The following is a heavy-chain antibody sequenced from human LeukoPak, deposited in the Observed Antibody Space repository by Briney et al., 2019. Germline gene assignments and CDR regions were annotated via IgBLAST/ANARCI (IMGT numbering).Heavy chain of an antibody. V-gene: IGHV4-59*01. CDR3: VRWQYCGGNCFFSAFDI. J-gene: IGHJ3*02. CDR2: IHHSGNT. CDR1: GGSISGSY. D-gene: IGHD2-21*01. Sequence: SETLSLTCTVSGGSISGSYWSWIRQSPGKGLEWIGYIHHSGNTNSSPPLKSRVTISVDTPKNQFSLKLSSVTAADTAMYYCVRWQYCGGNCFFSAFDIWAQGTMVTVSS.